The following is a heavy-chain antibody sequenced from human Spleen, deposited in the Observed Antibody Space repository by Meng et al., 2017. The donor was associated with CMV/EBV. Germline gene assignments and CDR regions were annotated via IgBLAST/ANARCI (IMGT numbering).Heavy chain of an antibody. CDR3: ARHIVVVVAATPGWFDP. CDR1: GGSFSGYY. D-gene: IGHD2-15*01. CDR2: IYYSGST. J-gene: IGHJ5*02. Sequence: GSLRLSCAVYGGSFSGYYWSWIRQPPGKGLEWIGSIYYSGSTYYNPSLKSRVTISVDTSKNQFSLKLSSVTAADTAVYYCARHIVVVVAATPGWFDPWGQGTLVTVSS. V-gene: IGHV4-34*01.